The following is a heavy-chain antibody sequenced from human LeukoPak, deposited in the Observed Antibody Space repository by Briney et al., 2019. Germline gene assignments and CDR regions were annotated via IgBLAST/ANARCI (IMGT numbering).Heavy chain of an antibody. Sequence: PGGSLRPSCAASGFTFSGSAMHWVRQASGKGLEWVGRIRSKANSYATAYAASVKGRFTISRDDSKNMAYLQMSSLKTEDTAVYYCTRVLLWFGPQGDYGMDVWGQGTTVTVSS. J-gene: IGHJ6*02. CDR1: GFTFSGSA. CDR2: IRSKANSYAT. V-gene: IGHV3-73*01. D-gene: IGHD3-10*01. CDR3: TRVLLWFGPQGDYGMDV.